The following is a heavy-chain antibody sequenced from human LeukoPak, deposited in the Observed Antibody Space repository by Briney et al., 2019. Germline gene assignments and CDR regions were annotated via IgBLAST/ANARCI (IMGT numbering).Heavy chain of an antibody. Sequence: GGSLRLSCAASGFTFSSYWMHWVRQAPGKGLEWVSYISSSSSTTYYADSVKGRFTISRDNSKNTLYLQMNSLRAEDTAVYYCAKAQTYYDFWSGSYWGQGTLVTVSS. CDR1: GFTFSSYW. J-gene: IGHJ4*02. CDR2: ISSSSSTT. V-gene: IGHV3-48*01. D-gene: IGHD3-3*01. CDR3: AKAQTYYDFWSGSY.